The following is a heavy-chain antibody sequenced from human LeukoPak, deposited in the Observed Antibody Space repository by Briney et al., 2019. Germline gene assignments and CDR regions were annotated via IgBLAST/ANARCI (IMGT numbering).Heavy chain of an antibody. V-gene: IGHV4-59*08. CDR1: GGSMNGYY. D-gene: IGHD2-15*01. Sequence: PSETLSLTCTVSGGSMNGYYWSWIRQPPGKGLEWIGNIYYSGSTSYNPSLKSRVTISVDTSKNQFSLKVNSLTAADTAVYSCARLYSGGSPHIDYWGQGTLVTVSS. CDR3: ARLYSGGSPHIDY. J-gene: IGHJ4*02. CDR2: IYYSGST.